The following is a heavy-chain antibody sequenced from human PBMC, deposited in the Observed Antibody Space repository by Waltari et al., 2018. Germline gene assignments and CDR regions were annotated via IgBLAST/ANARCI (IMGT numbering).Heavy chain of an antibody. J-gene: IGHJ6*02. V-gene: IGHV1-69*08. CDR3: ASDNWNDLYWGMDV. Sequence: QVQLVQSGAEVKKPGSSVKVSCKASGGTFSSYAISWVRQAPGPGLEWMGRIIPIVGTANHAQNLQGRVTITADKSTSTAYMELSSLRSEDTAVYYCASDNWNDLYWGMDVWGQGTTVTVSS. D-gene: IGHD1-1*01. CDR2: IIPIVGTA. CDR1: GGTFSSYA.